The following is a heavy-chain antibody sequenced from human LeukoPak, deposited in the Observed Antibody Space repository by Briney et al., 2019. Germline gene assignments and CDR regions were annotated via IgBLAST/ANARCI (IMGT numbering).Heavy chain of an antibody. CDR1: GFTFSSYW. V-gene: IGHV3-74*01. J-gene: IGHJ4*02. D-gene: IGHD5-18*01. Sequence: GGSLRLSCAASGFTFSSYWMHWVRQAPGKGLVWVSRVNSDGSSTSYADSVKGRFTISRDNAKNTLYLQMNSLRAEDTAVYYCARSGGYSYGNFDYWGQGTLVTVSS. CDR2: VNSDGSST. CDR3: ARSGGYSYGNFDY.